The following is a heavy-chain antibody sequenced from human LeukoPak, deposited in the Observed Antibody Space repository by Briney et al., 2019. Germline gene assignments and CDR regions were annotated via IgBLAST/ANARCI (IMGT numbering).Heavy chain of an antibody. CDR1: GGSISSSSYF. V-gene: IGHV4-39*01. CDR2: IYYSGST. Sequence: SETLSLTCTVSGGSISSSSYFWGWIRQPPGKGLEWIGSIYYSGSTYYNPSLKSRVTISVDTSKNQFSLKLTSVTASDTVVYYCARHRFGGFYYFDYWGQGTLVTVSS. CDR3: ARHRFGGFYYFDY. D-gene: IGHD3-10*01. J-gene: IGHJ4*02.